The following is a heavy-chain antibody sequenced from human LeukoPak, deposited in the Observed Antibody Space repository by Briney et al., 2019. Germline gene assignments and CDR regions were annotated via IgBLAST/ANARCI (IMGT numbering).Heavy chain of an antibody. Sequence: GGSLRLSCAASGFTFTSVWMHWFRQAPGRGLVWISRISTEGAITGYADSVKGRFTISRDNAKNTLYLQMNSLRAEDTAVYYCARAASGTTGPYYYYYYMDVWGKGTTVTVSS. CDR2: ISTEGAIT. CDR3: ARAASGTTGPYYYYYYMDV. V-gene: IGHV3-74*01. D-gene: IGHD1-1*01. J-gene: IGHJ6*03. CDR1: GFTFTSVW.